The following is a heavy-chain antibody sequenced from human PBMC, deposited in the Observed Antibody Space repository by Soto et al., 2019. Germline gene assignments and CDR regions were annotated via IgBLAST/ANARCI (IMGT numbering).Heavy chain of an antibody. V-gene: IGHV3-30-3*01. CDR1: GFTFSSYA. CDR3: ARGDPDYNWNDYYYYGMDV. D-gene: IGHD1-20*01. J-gene: IGHJ6*02. Sequence: PGGSLRLSCAASGFTFSSYAMHWVRQAPGKGLEWVAVISYDGSNKYYADSVKCRFTISRDNSKHTLYLQMNSLQAEDTAVYYCARGDPDYNWNDYYYYGMDVWGQGTTVTVSS. CDR2: ISYDGSNK.